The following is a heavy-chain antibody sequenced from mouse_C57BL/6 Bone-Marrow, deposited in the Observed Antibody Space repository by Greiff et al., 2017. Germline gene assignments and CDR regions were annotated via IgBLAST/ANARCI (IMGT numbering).Heavy chain of an antibody. D-gene: IGHD2-4*01. CDR3: ARSREYYDRSGFAY. J-gene: IGHJ3*01. CDR1: GYTFTSYG. CDR2: IYPRSGNT. Sequence: VQLQQSGAELARPGASVKLSCKASGYTFTSYGISWVKQRTGQGLEWIGEIYPRSGNTYYNEKFKGKATLTADKSSSTAYMELRSLTSEDSAVYVCARSREYYDRSGFAYWGQGTLVTVSA. V-gene: IGHV1-81*01.